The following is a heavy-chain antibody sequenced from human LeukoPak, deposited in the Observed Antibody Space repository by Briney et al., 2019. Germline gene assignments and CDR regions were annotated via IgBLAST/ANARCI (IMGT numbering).Heavy chain of an antibody. D-gene: IGHD2-21*02. CDR3: ARAGSDYCGGDCPKFDY. CDR2: IYPSGGST. Sequence: ASVKVSCKASGYTFTSYYMHWVRQAPGQGLEWMGIIYPSGGSTSYPQKFQGRVTMTRDTSTSTVYMELSSLRSEDTAVYYCARAGSDYCGGDCPKFDYWGQGTLVTVSS. V-gene: IGHV1-46*01. J-gene: IGHJ4*02. CDR1: GYTFTSYY.